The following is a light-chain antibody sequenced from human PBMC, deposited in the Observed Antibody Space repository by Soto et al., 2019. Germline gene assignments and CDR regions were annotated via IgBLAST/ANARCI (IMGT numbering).Light chain of an antibody. V-gene: IGKV1-5*01. CDR1: QSISSW. J-gene: IGKJ1*01. CDR2: DAS. CDR3: QQYNRYST. Sequence: DIQMTQSPSTLSASVGDRVTITCRASQSISSWLAWYQQKPGKAPKLLIYDASSLESGVQSRFSGSGSGTEFTLTISSLQPDDFATYYCQQYNRYSTFGQGTKGEIK.